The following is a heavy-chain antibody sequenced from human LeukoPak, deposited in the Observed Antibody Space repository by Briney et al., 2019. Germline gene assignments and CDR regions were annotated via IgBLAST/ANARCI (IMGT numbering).Heavy chain of an antibody. CDR2: ISSSSSTI. CDR3: ARIRYGSGMDV. CDR1: GFTFSSYS. D-gene: IGHD3-10*01. V-gene: IGHV3-48*04. Sequence: GGSLRLSCAASGFTFSSYSMNWVRQAPGKGLEWVSYISSSSSTIYYADSVKGRFTISRDNAKNSLYLQMNSLRAEDTAVYYCARIRYGSGMDVWGQGTTVTVSS. J-gene: IGHJ6*02.